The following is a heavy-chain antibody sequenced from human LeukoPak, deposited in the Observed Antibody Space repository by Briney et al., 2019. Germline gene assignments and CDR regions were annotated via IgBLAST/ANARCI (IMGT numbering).Heavy chain of an antibody. V-gene: IGHV3-30*18. J-gene: IGHJ3*02. CDR2: ISYDGSNK. CDR3: AKDLKKPLLRFLEWPDDAFDI. Sequence: PGGSLRLSCAASGFTFSSYGMHWVRQAPGKGLEWVAVISYDGSNKYYADSVKGRFTISRDNSKNTLYLQMNSLRAEDTAVYYCAKDLKKPLLRFLEWPDDAFDIWGQGTMVTVSS. D-gene: IGHD3-3*01. CDR1: GFTFSSYG.